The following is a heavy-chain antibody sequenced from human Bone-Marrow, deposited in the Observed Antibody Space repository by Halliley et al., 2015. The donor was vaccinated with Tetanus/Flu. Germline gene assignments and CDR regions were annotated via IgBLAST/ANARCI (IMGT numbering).Heavy chain of an antibody. CDR2: ISGSGTST. D-gene: IGHD3-10*01. CDR1: GFTFSSYA. Sequence: SLRLSCVASGFTFSSYAMTWVRQAPGKGLECVSVISGSGTSTYYADSVKGRFTISRDNSKNTLYLQMNSLRADDTAVYYCAKDDTNYYYGSENYYGVHGYWGQGTLVTVSS. V-gene: IGHV3-23*01. CDR3: AKDDTNYYYGSENYYGVHGY. J-gene: IGHJ4*02.